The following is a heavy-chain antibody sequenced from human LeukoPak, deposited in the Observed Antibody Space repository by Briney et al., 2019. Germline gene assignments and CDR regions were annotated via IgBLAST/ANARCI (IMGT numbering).Heavy chain of an antibody. Sequence: GGSLRLSCAASGFTFSSYAMHWVRQAPGKGLEYVSAISSNGGSTYYANSVKGRFTISRDNSKNTLYLQMGSLRAEDMAVYYCARVKTTVTAYFDYWGQGTLVTVSS. CDR2: ISSNGGST. J-gene: IGHJ4*02. CDR1: GFTFSSYA. D-gene: IGHD4-17*01. CDR3: ARVKTTVTAYFDY. V-gene: IGHV3-64*01.